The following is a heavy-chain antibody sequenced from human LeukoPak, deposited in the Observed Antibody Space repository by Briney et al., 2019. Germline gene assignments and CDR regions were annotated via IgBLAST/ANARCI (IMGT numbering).Heavy chain of an antibody. CDR2: IYFSGST. J-gene: IGHJ5*02. Sequence: SETLSLTCTVSGGSITSSSYYWGWIRQPPGKGLEWIGSIYFSGSTYHNPSLKSRVTISVDTSKNQFSLKLSSVTAADTAVYYCARVGGDPLGVYGDYGINWFDPWGQGTLVTVSS. V-gene: IGHV4-39*07. CDR3: ARVGGDPLGVYGDYGINWFDP. CDR1: GGSITSSSYY. D-gene: IGHD4-17*01.